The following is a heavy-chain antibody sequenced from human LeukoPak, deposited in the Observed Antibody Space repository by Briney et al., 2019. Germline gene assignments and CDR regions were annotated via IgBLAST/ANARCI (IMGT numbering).Heavy chain of an antibody. CDR2: ISYDGSNK. D-gene: IGHD6-13*01. CDR1: GFTFSSYA. V-gene: IGHV3-30-3*01. Sequence: GGSLRLSCAASGFTFSSYAMHWVRQAPGKGLEWVAVISYDGSNKYYADSVKGRFTISRDNSKNTLYLQMNSLRAEDTAVYYCARAGSPGYSSSWYYFDYWGQGTLVTVSS. CDR3: ARAGSPGYSSSWYYFDY. J-gene: IGHJ4*02.